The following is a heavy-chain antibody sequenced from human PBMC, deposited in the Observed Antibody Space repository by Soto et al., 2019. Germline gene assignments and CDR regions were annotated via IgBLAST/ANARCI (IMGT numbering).Heavy chain of an antibody. CDR2: INPNSGDT. CDR1: GYIFSDYY. J-gene: IGHJ3*01. Sequence: ASVKVSCKASGYIFSDYYMHWVREAPGQGLECMGWINPNSGDTIYAQKFQGRVTVTGDPSISTAYMELSRLTSDDTAVYYCVRGRAVAGINDEAFDLWGQGTMVTVSS. V-gene: IGHV1-2*02. D-gene: IGHD6-19*01. CDR3: VRGRAVAGINDEAFDL.